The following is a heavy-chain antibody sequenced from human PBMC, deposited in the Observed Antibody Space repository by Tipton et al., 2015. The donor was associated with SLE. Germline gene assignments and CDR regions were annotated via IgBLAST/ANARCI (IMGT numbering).Heavy chain of an antibody. Sequence: SLRLSCAASGFTVSSNYMSWVRQAPGKGLEWVSVIYSGGSTYYADSVKGRFTISRDNSKNTLYLQMNSLAAEDTAVYYCATTGRDCSSTSCQYYYYGMDVWGQGTTVTASS. J-gene: IGHJ6*02. CDR1: GFTVSSNY. CDR3: ATTGRDCSSTSCQYYYYGMDV. V-gene: IGHV3-66*02. CDR2: IYSGGST. D-gene: IGHD2-2*01.